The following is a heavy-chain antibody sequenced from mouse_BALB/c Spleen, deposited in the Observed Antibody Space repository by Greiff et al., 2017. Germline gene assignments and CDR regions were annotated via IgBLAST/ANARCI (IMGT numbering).Heavy chain of an antibody. CDR1: GYSFTGYY. Sequence: VQLQQSGPELVKPGASVKISCKASGYSFTGYYMHWVKQSHVKSLEWIGRINPYNGATSYNQNFKDKASLTVDKSSSTAYMELHSLTSEDSAVYYCAREGNYGYFDVWGAGTTVTVSS. J-gene: IGHJ1*01. V-gene: IGHV1-31*01. CDR3: AREGNYGYFDV. CDR2: INPYNGAT.